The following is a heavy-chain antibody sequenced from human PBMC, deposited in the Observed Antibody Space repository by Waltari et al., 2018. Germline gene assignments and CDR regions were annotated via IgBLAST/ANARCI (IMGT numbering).Heavy chain of an antibody. CDR3: ARDWSARLGGVLDY. Sequence: EVQLVESGGGWVPPGGSWRPSVAASGVTFLSYALNWCRTAPGKGLEWVSYISSSGSTIYYADSGKGRFTISRDNAKNSLYLQMNSLRAEDTAVYYCARDWSARLGGVLDYWGQGTLVTVSS. J-gene: IGHJ4*02. CDR1: GVTFLSYA. D-gene: IGHD6-19*01. CDR2: ISSSGSTI. V-gene: IGHV3-48*03.